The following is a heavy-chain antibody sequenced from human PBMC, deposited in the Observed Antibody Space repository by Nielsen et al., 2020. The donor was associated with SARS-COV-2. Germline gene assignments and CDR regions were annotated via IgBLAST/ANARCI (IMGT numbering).Heavy chain of an antibody. J-gene: IGHJ5*02. CDR1: GGSISSGGYY. Sequence: LRLSCTVSGGSISSGGYYWSWIRQPPGKGLEWIGYIYYSGSTYYNPSLKSRVTISVDTSKNQFSLKLSSVTAADTAVYYCARESRAGILTGYHTFNWFDPWGQGTLVTVSS. D-gene: IGHD3-9*01. CDR2: IYYSGST. V-gene: IGHV4-30-4*08. CDR3: ARESRAGILTGYHTFNWFDP.